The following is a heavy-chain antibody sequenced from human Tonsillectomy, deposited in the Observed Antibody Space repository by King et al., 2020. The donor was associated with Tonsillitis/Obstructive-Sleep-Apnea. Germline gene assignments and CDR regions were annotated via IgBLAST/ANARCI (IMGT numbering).Heavy chain of an antibody. CDR3: ARLIVVVTAATVHNWFDP. Sequence: QLQESGQGLVKPSETLSLTCTVSGGSISSSSYYWGWIRQPPGKGLEWIGSIYYSGSTYYNPSLKSRVTISVDTSKNQFSLKLSSVTAADTAVYYCARLIVVVTAATVHNWFDPWGQGTLVTVSS. CDR2: IYYSGST. J-gene: IGHJ5*02. CDR1: GGSISSSSYY. V-gene: IGHV4-39*01. D-gene: IGHD2-2*01.